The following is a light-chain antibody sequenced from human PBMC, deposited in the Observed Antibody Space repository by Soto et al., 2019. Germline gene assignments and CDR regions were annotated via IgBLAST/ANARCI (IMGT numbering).Light chain of an antibody. CDR1: QSISSW. V-gene: IGKV1-5*03. CDR2: KAS. J-gene: IGKJ1*01. Sequence: DIQMTQSPSTLSASVGDRVTITCLASQSISSWLAWYQQKPGKAPKLLIYKASSLESGVPSRFSGSGSGTEFTLTISSLQPYDFATYYCQQYNSYPWTFGQGTKVEIK. CDR3: QQYNSYPWT.